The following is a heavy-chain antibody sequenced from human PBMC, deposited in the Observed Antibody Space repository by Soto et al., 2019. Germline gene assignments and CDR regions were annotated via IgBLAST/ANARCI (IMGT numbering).Heavy chain of an antibody. CDR1: GGSISSSNW. Sequence: QVQLQESGPGLVKPSGTLSLTCAVSGGSISSSNWCGWVRQPPGKGLEWIGEIYHGGSTNYNPSLKSRVTISVDKSRNQFSLKLSSVTAADTAVYYCATAPHYYYYYGMDVWGQGTTVTVSS. CDR2: IYHGGST. CDR3: ATAPHYYYYYGMDV. D-gene: IGHD4-17*01. J-gene: IGHJ6*02. V-gene: IGHV4-4*02.